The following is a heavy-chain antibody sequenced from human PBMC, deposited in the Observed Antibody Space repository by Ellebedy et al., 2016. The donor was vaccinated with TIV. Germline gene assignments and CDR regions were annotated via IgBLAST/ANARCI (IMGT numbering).Heavy chain of an antibody. Sequence: GESLKISCAASGFTFSSYSLNWVRQAPGKGLEWVSYISSSSSTMYYADSVKGRFTISRDNAKKSLYLQMNSLRGEDTAVYYCARVHLLPTSDYWGQGTLVTVSS. V-gene: IGHV3-48*04. CDR2: ISSSSSTM. CDR3: ARVHLLPTSDY. J-gene: IGHJ4*02. D-gene: IGHD2-2*01. CDR1: GFTFSSYS.